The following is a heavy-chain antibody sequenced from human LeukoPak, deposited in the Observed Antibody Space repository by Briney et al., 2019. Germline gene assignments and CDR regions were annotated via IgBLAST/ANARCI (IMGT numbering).Heavy chain of an antibody. D-gene: IGHD6-19*01. CDR2: INHSGST. Sequence: MTSEPLSLTCAVYGCSFSGYYWTWFRQPPGKGLEWIGEINHSGSTNYNPSLKSRVTISVDTSKNQFSLKLSSVTAADTAVYYCAGEKGSGWYGVGYYYMDVWGKGTTVTVSS. CDR1: GCSFSGYY. CDR3: AGEKGSGWYGVGYYYMDV. V-gene: IGHV4-34*01. J-gene: IGHJ6*03.